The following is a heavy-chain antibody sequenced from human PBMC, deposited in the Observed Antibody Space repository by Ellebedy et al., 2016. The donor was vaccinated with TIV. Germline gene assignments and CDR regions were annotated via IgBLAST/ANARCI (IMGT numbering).Heavy chain of an antibody. D-gene: IGHD3-22*01. CDR2: INGGNGNQ. J-gene: IGHJ6*02. CDR3: ASARNYYDSSGYYQKSYGMDV. CDR1: GYTFTTYA. Sequence: AASVKVSCKASGYTFTTYAIHWVRQAPGQGLEWMGWINGGNGNQKYSHKFQARVPITRDTSASKSYMELSSLRSEATAVYYCASARNYYDSSGYYQKSYGMDVWGQGTTVTVSS. V-gene: IGHV1-3*01.